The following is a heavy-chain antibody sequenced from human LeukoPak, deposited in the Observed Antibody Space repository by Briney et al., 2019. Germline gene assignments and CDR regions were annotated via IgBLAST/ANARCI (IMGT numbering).Heavy chain of an antibody. J-gene: IGHJ4*02. D-gene: IGHD6-13*01. CDR3: ARDRGYSSSWSDY. CDR2: IIPIFGTA. Sequence: SVKVSCKAPGGTFSSYAISWVRQAPGQGLEWMGGIIPIFGTANYAQKFQGRVTITADESTSTAYMELSSLRSEDTAVYYCARDRGYSSSWSDYWGQGTLVTVSS. V-gene: IGHV1-69*13. CDR1: GGTFSSYA.